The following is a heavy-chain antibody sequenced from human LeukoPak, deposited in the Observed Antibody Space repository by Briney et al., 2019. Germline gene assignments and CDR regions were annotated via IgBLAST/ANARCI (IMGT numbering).Heavy chain of an antibody. CDR3: ARDIRSYYDSSAYSPATFDI. CDR2: ISPGGRYT. D-gene: IGHD3-22*01. J-gene: IGHJ3*02. V-gene: IGHV3-11*06. CDR1: GFTFCDYY. Sequence: PGGSLRLSCAASGFTFCDYYLTWIRQAPGKGLECVSHISPGGRYTDYADSVKGRFTISRDNARNSLFLQMDSLRAEDTAVYYCARDIRSYYDSSAYSPATFDIWGQGTMVTVSS.